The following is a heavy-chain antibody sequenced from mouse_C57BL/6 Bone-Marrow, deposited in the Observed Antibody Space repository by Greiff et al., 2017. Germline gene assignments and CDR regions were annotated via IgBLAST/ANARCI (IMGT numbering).Heavy chain of an antibody. CDR3: ARIPYYCGSGFAY. J-gene: IGHJ3*01. D-gene: IGHD1-1*01. Sequence: VQLQQSGAELARPGASVKLSCKASGYTFTSYGISWVKQRTGQGLEWIGEIYPRSGNTYYNEKFKGKGTLTSDKSSSTAYMELRSLTSEDSAVYFCARIPYYCGSGFAYGGQGTLVTVAA. CDR1: GYTFTSYG. CDR2: IYPRSGNT. V-gene: IGHV1-81*01.